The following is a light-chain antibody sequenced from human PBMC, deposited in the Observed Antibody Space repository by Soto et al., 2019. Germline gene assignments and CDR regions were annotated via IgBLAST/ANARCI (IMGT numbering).Light chain of an antibody. Sequence: QYALTQPPSASGSRGQSVTISCTGTSVDINYVSWFQQHPGKAPNRIICEVTKRPSGVTDRFSGSKSGNTASLTVSGLQDDDEADYYCSSYAGRDIWVFGGGTKLTVL. CDR3: SSYAGRDIWV. CDR1: SVDINY. V-gene: IGLV2-8*01. J-gene: IGLJ3*02. CDR2: EVT.